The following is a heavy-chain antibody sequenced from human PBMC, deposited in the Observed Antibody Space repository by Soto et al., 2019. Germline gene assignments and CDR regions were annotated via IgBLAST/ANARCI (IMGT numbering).Heavy chain of an antibody. CDR2: ISFDGNNK. CDR1: GFTFNDYA. D-gene: IGHD3-22*01. J-gene: IGHJ4*02. Sequence: QVHLVESGGGGVQPGRSKRLSCVVSGFTFNDYAIHWVRQAPGKGLEWVAVISFDGNNKFYADSVKGRFTISRDRSKTTAYLQMNNLRAEDTAVYYCARGGYFDSSNYLAYWGLGTLVTVSS. V-gene: IGHV3-30*03. CDR3: ARGGYFDSSNYLAY.